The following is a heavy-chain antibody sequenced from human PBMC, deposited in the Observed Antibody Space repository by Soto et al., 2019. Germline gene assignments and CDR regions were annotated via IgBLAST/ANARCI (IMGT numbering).Heavy chain of an antibody. J-gene: IGHJ3*02. V-gene: IGHV3-23*01. CDR2: ISGSGGST. CDR1: GFTFSSYA. Sequence: AGGSLRLSCAASGFTFSSYAMSWVRQAPGKGLEWVSAISGSGGSTYYADSVKGRFTISRDNSKNTLYLQMNSLRAEDTAVYYCAKSTGSLTVILTGYYKKIGAFDIWGQVKMVTVSS. CDR3: AKSTGSLTVILTGYYKKIGAFDI. D-gene: IGHD3-9*01.